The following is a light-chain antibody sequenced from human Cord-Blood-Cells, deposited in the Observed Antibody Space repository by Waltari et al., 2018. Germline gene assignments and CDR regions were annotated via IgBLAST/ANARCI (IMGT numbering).Light chain of an antibody. V-gene: IGLV3-25*03. CDR3: QSADSSGTYWV. CDR2: KDS. J-gene: IGLJ3*02. Sequence: SYELTQPPSVSVSPGQTARITRSGDAWPKQYADWYQQKPGQAPVLVIYKDSERPSGIPERFSGSSSGTTVTLTISGVQAEDEADYYCQSADSSGTYWVFGGGTKLTVL. CDR1: AWPKQY.